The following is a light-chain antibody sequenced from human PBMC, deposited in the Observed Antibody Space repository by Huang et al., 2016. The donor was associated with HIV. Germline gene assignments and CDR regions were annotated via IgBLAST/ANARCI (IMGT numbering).Light chain of an antibody. J-gene: IGKJ1*01. V-gene: IGKV1-12*01. CDR2: AAS. CDR3: QQANSIPPSWT. CDR1: QGISSW. Sequence: DIQMTQSPSSVSASVGDRVTITCRPTQGISSWLAGYQQKPGKAPVLLSYAASRLQSGVPSRFSGSASGTNFTLTISSLQPEDFATYYCQQANSIPPSWTFGQGTRVEIK.